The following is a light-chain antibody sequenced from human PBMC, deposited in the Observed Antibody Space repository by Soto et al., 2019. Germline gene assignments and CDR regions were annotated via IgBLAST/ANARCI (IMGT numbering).Light chain of an antibody. V-gene: IGKV3-15*01. CDR2: GAS. CDR1: QSVSRN. CDR3: QQYDIWPPT. J-gene: IGKJ1*01. Sequence: EIVMAQSPAILSVSPGVRATLSCRASQSVSRNLAWFQQKPGQTPRLLFNGASTRATGIPARFTGSGSGTEFILTISSLQSEDFAVYYCQQYDIWPPTFGQGTKVDIK.